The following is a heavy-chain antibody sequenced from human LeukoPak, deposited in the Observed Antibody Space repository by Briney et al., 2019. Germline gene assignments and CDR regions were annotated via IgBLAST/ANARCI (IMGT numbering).Heavy chain of an antibody. V-gene: IGHV3-53*01. D-gene: IGHD3-22*01. CDR3: AISYYDTSGPFDY. J-gene: IGHJ4*02. Sequence: GGSLRLSCAASGFTVSSNYMSWVRQAPGKGLEWVSVIYSGGSTYYSDSVKGRFTISRDNAKNSLYLQMNSLRAEDTAVYYCAISYYDTSGPFDYWGQGTLVTVSS. CDR2: IYSGGST. CDR1: GFTVSSNY.